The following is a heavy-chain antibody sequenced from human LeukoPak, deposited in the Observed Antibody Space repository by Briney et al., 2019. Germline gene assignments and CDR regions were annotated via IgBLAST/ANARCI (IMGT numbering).Heavy chain of an antibody. CDR3: ASGGYTYGSPFDY. CDR1: GGSISSYY. D-gene: IGHD5-18*01. J-gene: IGHJ4*02. Sequence: RSSETLSLTCTVSGGSISSYYWSWIRQPAGKGLEWIGRISPSGSTNYNPSLKSRVTMSVDTSKTHSSLKLSSVTAADTAVYYCASGGYTYGSPFDYWGQGALVTVSS. V-gene: IGHV4-4*07. CDR2: ISPSGST.